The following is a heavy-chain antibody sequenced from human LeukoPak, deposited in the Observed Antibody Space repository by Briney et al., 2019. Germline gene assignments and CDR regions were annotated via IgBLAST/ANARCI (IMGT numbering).Heavy chain of an antibody. CDR3: ARDSYDILTGYFSFDY. CDR2: ISAYNGNT. CDR1: GYTFTSYG. D-gene: IGHD3-9*01. J-gene: IGHJ4*02. V-gene: IGHV1-18*01. Sequence: ASVKVSCEASGYTFTSYGISWVRQAPGQGLEWMGWISAYNGNTNYAQKLQGRVTMTTDTSTSTAYMELRSLRSDDTAVYYCARDSYDILTGYFSFDYWGQGTLVTVSS.